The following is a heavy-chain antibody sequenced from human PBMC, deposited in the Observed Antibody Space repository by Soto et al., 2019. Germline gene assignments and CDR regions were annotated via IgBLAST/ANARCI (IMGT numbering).Heavy chain of an antibody. D-gene: IGHD2-21*01. CDR1: GYTFSGYS. Sequence: ASVKVSCKXSGYTFSGYSITWVRQAPGQGLGWMGRISGYNGNTNYARTLRGRLTLTTDTSTSTAYMELRSLTSDDTAVYYCARDVFCGGAPACPDMDVWGQGTTVTVSS. V-gene: IGHV1-18*04. CDR3: ARDVFCGGAPACPDMDV. J-gene: IGHJ6*02. CDR2: ISGYNGNT.